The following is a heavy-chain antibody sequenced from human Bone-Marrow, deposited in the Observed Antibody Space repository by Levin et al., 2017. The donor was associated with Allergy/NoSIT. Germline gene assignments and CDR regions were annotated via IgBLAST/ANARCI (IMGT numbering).Heavy chain of an antibody. Sequence: GESLKISCAASGFTFSSYGMSWVRQAPGKGLEWVASISGRGDNPYYAESGRGRFFISRDNSRNTLYLQMNSLRVADTAVYYCAATYYFDTSGHDYWGHGTLVTVSS. J-gene: IGHJ4*01. D-gene: IGHD3-22*01. CDR1: GFTFSSYG. CDR3: AATYYFDTSGHDY. V-gene: IGHV3-23*01. CDR2: ISGRGDNP.